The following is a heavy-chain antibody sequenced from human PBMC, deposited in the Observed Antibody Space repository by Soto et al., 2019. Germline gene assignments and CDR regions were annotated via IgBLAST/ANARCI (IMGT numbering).Heavy chain of an antibody. CDR1: GGSISSYY. J-gene: IGHJ6*03. D-gene: IGHD7-27*01. Sequence: QVQLQESGPGLVKPSETLSLTCTDSGGSISSYYWSWIRQPPGKGLEWIGYIYYSGSTHYNPSLTSRVTRSVDTSKDQCSLKLSSVTAADTAVYYCASVNTGAGNYMDVWGKGTTVTVSS. CDR2: IYYSGST. CDR3: ASVNTGAGNYMDV. V-gene: IGHV4-59*01.